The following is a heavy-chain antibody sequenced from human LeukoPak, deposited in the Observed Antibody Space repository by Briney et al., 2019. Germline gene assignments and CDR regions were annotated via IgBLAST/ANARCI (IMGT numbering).Heavy chain of an antibody. J-gene: IGHJ4*02. CDR1: GDSVSSKNGA. V-gene: IGHV6-1*01. D-gene: IGHD6-19*01. CDR3: ARDLGTTGWHTFDY. CDR2: TYYRSKWYN. Sequence: QTLSLTCVVSGDSVSSKNGAWNWIRQSPSRGLEWLGRTYYRSKWYNDYAESMEGRMTISQGTSKNQYSLHLNSVTPDDTAVYYCARDLGTTGWHTFDYWGQGTLVTVSS.